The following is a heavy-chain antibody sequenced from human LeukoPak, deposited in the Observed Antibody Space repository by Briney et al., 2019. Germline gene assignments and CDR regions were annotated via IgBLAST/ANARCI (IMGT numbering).Heavy chain of an antibody. Sequence: GGSLRLSCTASGFTFGDYAMSWVRQAPGKGLEWVGFIRRKADGGATAYAASVRGRFTISRDDSKSIAYLQMNSLKTEDTAVYYCTRGGLGATFFWGQGTLVTVSS. CDR2: IRRKADGGAT. J-gene: IGHJ4*02. V-gene: IGHV3-49*04. D-gene: IGHD1-26*01. CDR3: TRGGLGATFF. CDR1: GFTFGDYA.